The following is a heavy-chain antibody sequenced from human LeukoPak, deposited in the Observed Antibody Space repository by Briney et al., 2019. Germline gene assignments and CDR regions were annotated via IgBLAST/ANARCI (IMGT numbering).Heavy chain of an antibody. CDR1: GFTVSSNY. Sequence: GGSLRLSCAASGFTVSSNYMNWVRQAPGKGLEWVSVIYSGGTTYYADSVKGRFTISRDNSKNTLYLQMSSLRAEDTAVYYCARVSDILTGYFFDYWGQGTLVTVSS. CDR2: IYSGGTT. J-gene: IGHJ4*02. V-gene: IGHV3-53*01. D-gene: IGHD3-9*01. CDR3: ARVSDILTGYFFDY.